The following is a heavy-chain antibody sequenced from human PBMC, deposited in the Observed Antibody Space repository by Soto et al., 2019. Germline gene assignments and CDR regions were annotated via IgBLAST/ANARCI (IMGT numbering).Heavy chain of an antibody. CDR3: ARPASGHYYEGFDY. CDR1: SFSFTNYL. D-gene: IGHD3-3*01. V-gene: IGHV5-51*01. Sequence: ETLNISCNGSSFSFTNYLIGCVRQMPGKGLEWMGSIYPGDSDIKYSPSFQGQVTISADKSINTAYLQWSSLKASDSAMYYCARPASGHYYEGFDYWGQGTLVTVSS. J-gene: IGHJ4*02. CDR2: IYPGDSDI.